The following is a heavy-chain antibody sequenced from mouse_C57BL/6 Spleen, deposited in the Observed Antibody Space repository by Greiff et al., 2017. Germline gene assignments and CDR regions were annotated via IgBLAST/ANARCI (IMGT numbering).Heavy chain of an antibody. J-gene: IGHJ3*01. V-gene: IGHV3-6*01. CDR3: ARGDSLGYPFAY. CDR1: GYSITSGYY. Sequence: EVKLQESGPGLVKPSQSLSLTCSVTGYSITSGYYWNWIRQFPGNKLEWMGYISYDGSNNYHPSLKNRISITRDTSKNQFFLKLHSVTTEDTATYYCARGDSLGYPFAYWGQGTLVTVSA. D-gene: IGHD4-1*01. CDR2: ISYDGSN.